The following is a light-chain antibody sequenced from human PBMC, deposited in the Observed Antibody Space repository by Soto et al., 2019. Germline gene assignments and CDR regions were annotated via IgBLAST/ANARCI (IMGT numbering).Light chain of an antibody. CDR3: QSYDNGPSAPV. CDR1: SSNIGAGHV. J-gene: IGLJ2*01. Sequence: QSVLTQPPSVSGAPGQRVTISCTGSSSNIGAGHVVHWYQQFPGRAPNLLIYGSSNRPSGVPDRFSGSKSGTSASLAITGLHAEDDADYYCQSYDNGPSAPVFGGGTKVTVL. CDR2: GSS. V-gene: IGLV1-40*01.